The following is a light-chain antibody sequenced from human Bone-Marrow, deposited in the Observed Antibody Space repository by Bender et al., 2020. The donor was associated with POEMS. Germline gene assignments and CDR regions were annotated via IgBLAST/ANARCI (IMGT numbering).Light chain of an antibody. CDR1: RSNTGSGYD. V-gene: IGLV1-40*01. J-gene: IGLJ3*02. CDR2: GYN. Sequence: QSVLTQPPSVSEAPGQRVTISCTGTRSNTGSGYDINWYQHLRGTAPKLLIYGYNNRPSGVPDRFSGSKSGTSASLAITGLPAEDEGDYYCQSYDNSLGGWVFGGGTKLTVL. CDR3: QSYDNSLGGWV.